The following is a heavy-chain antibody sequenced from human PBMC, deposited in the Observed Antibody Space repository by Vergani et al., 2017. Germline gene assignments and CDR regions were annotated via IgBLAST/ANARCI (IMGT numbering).Heavy chain of an antibody. J-gene: IGHJ5*02. D-gene: IGHD3-10*01. V-gene: IGHV1-18*01. CDR3: ARSHGSGSYYNPADWFDP. Sequence: QVQLVQSGAEVKKPGASVKVSCKASGYTFTSYGISWVRQAPGQGLEWMGWISAYNGNTNYAQKFQGRVTITADESTSTAYMELSSLRSEDTAVYYCARSHGSGSYYNPADWFDPWGQGTLVTVSS. CDR2: ISAYNGNT. CDR1: GYTFTSYG.